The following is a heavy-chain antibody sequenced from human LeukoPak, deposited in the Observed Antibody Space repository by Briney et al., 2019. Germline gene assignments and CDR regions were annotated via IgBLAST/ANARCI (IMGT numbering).Heavy chain of an antibody. Sequence: GGSLRLSCAASGFTFSSYEMNWIRQAPGKGLEFISYISSSGSIIYYADSVKGRFTISRDNAKNSLYLQMNSLRAEDTAVYYCARGSSGWYFYYYYMDVWGKGTTVTISS. CDR3: ARGSSGWYFYYYYMDV. V-gene: IGHV3-48*03. D-gene: IGHD6-19*01. CDR2: ISSSGSII. J-gene: IGHJ6*03. CDR1: GFTFSSYE.